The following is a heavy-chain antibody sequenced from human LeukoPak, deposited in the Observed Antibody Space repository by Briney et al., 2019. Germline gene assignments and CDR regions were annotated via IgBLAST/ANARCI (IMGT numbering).Heavy chain of an antibody. V-gene: IGHV1-69*13. CDR3: ARESIRDLGVFDY. CDR2: IIPIFGTA. J-gene: IGHJ4*02. CDR1: GGTFSSYA. D-gene: IGHD3-16*01. Sequence: GASVKVSCKASGGTFSSYAISWVRQAPGQGLEWMGGIIPIFGTANYAQKFQGRVTITADESTSTAYMELSSLRSEDTAVYYCARESIRDLGVFDYWGQGTLVSVSS.